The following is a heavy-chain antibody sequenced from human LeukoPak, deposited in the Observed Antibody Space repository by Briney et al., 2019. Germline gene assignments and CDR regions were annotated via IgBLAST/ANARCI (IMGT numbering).Heavy chain of an antibody. CDR1: GFTFSNYA. D-gene: IGHD6-19*01. J-gene: IGHJ4*02. CDR3: ARGCWQWLVQAVGDY. CDR2: ISHDGNYE. Sequence: GGSLRLSCTASGFTFSNYAMHWVRQAPGNGLEWVTLISHDGNYEDYADSVKGRFTISRDNSKNTLYLQMNSLRAEDTAVYYCARGCWQWLVQAVGDYWGQGTLVTVSS. V-gene: IGHV3-30-3*01.